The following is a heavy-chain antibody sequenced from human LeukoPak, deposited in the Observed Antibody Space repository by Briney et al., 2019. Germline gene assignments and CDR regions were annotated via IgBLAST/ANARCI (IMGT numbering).Heavy chain of an antibody. CDR2: INPNTGGT. CDR3: AREERYSGSSNDY. V-gene: IGHV1-2*02. J-gene: IGHJ4*02. D-gene: IGHD1-26*01. CDR1: GYTFTSYD. Sequence: ASVKVSCKASGYTFTSYDINWVRQATGQGLEWMGWINPNTGGTHYAQKFQGRVTMTRDTSITTAYMDLTRLSSDDTAIYYCAREERYSGSSNDYWGQGTLVTVSS.